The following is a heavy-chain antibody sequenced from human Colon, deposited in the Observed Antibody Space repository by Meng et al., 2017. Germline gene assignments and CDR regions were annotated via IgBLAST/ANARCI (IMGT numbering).Heavy chain of an antibody. CDR2: ISDGGIDT. CDR1: GFTFSRYA. CDR3: ARRIEAVGIRCFDL. Sequence: EVQLLESGGGLVQPGGSLRLSCAASGFTFSRYAISWVRHAPGKGLEWVSAISDGGIDTFYADSVKGRFTISRDNSRNALYLQVDSLRVEDTALYYCARRIEAVGIRCFDLWGRGTLVTVSS. J-gene: IGHJ2*01. V-gene: IGHV3-23*01. D-gene: IGHD6-13*01.